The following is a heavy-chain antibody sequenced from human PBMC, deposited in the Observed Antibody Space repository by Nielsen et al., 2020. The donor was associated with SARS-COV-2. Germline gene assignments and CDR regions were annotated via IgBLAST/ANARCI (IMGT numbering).Heavy chain of an antibody. J-gene: IGHJ6*02. Sequence: LKISCAASGFPFSDHYMDWVRQAPGKGLEWVGRSRNKANSYTTQYAASVKGRFTISSDDSKNSLYLQMNSLKTEDTALYYCVRDTYGAYGMDVWGQGTTVTVSS. D-gene: IGHD4-17*01. CDR2: SRNKANSYTT. CDR1: GFPFSDHY. CDR3: VRDTYGAYGMDV. V-gene: IGHV3-72*01.